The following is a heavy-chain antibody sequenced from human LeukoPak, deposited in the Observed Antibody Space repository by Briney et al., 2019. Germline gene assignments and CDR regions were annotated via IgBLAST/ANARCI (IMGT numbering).Heavy chain of an antibody. CDR1: VGSIFSYY. CDR3: ARRAFSVRGGYYPASGYFAL. J-gene: IGHJ2*01. D-gene: IGHD3-10*01. CDR2: IYSNGIT. Sequence: SETLSLTCTVHVGSIFSYYFESIRQPPGKGLEWIGYIYSNGITSYNPSLRSRSTISIDTSKNQFSLRVTSVTAADTAPYYCARRAFSVRGGYYPASGYFALWGRGTLVTVSS. V-gene: IGHV4-4*09.